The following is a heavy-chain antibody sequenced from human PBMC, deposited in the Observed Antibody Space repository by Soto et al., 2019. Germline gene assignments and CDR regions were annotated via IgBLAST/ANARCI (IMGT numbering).Heavy chain of an antibody. V-gene: IGHV1-2*04. CDR2: INPNSGGT. D-gene: IGHD3-3*01. Sequence: EASVKVSCKASGYTFTGYYMHWLRRAPGQGLAWMGWINPNSGGTNYAQKIQGSVTMSRDTSISTAYMELSRLRSDDTAVYYCARERGGGRDFRSASGYGIDVWGQGTTVTVSS. CDR1: GYTFTGYY. J-gene: IGHJ6*02. CDR3: ARERGGGRDFRSASGYGIDV.